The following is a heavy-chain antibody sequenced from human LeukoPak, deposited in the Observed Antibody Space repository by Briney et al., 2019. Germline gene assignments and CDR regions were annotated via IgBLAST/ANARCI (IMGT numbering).Heavy chain of an antibody. Sequence: GGSLRLSCVASGFRFNDYTMHWVRQTPGKGLEWVSLVSWDGGNTYYADSVKGRFTVSRDNSKNSLYLQMNSLRTEDTALYYCVKENAGLHAYYDHWGQGTLVTVSS. V-gene: IGHV3-43*01. J-gene: IGHJ4*02. CDR3: VKENAGLHAYYDH. CDR2: VSWDGGNT. D-gene: IGHD3/OR15-3a*01. CDR1: GFRFNDYT.